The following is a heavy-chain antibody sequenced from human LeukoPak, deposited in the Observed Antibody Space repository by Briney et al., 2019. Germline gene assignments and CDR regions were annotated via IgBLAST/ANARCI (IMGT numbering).Heavy chain of an antibody. J-gene: IGHJ4*02. CDR2: ISSSSS. CDR1: GFTFSDYY. V-gene: IGHV3-11*06. CDR3: VRDLGGRSGH. Sequence: GGSLRLSCAASGFTFSDYYMSWIRQAPGKGLEWVSYISSSSSYTNSVKGRFTISRDNAKNTLYLQMNSLRAEDTAVYYCVRDLGGRSGHWGQGTLVTVSS. D-gene: IGHD1-26*01.